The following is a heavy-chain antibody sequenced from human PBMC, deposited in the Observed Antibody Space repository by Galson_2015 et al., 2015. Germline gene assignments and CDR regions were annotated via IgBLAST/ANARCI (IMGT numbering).Heavy chain of an antibody. CDR1: GYTFTSYA. CDR3: AREDTAMVKTFDY. CDR2: INAGNGNT. V-gene: IGHV1-3*01. D-gene: IGHD5-18*01. Sequence: SVKVSCKASGYTFTSYAMHWVRQAPGQRLEWMGWINAGNGNTKYSQKFQGRVTITRDTSASTAYMELSSLRPEDTAVYCCAREDTAMVKTFDYWGQGTLVTVSS. J-gene: IGHJ4*02.